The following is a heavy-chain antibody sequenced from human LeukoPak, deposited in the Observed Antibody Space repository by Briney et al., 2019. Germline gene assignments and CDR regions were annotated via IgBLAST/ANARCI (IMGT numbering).Heavy chain of an antibody. D-gene: IGHD2-15*01. Sequence: GGSLRLSCAASGFTFSSYNMNWVRQAPGTGLEWVSYISSSSSYIYYADSVKGRFTISRDNAKNSLYLQMNSLRAEDTAVYYCAKNGDRGAYCSGGSCYPYYYYNMDVWGKGTTVTISS. J-gene: IGHJ6*03. CDR3: AKNGDRGAYCSGGSCYPYYYYNMDV. CDR2: ISSSSSYI. CDR1: GFTFSSYN. V-gene: IGHV3-21*01.